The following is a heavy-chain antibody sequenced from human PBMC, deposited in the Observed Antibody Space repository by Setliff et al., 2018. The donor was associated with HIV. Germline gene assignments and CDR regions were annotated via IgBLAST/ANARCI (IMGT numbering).Heavy chain of an antibody. J-gene: IGHJ4*02. CDR1: DGSISTYY. D-gene: IGHD3-22*01. CDR3: ARGDYDSGGYYFDR. Sequence: SETLSLTCSVSDGSISTYYWSWIRQPPGKGLEWIGYIYYSGIANYSPSLKSRVTFLVDTSKNQFPLRLNSVTAADTAVYFCARGDYDSGGYYFDRWGQGARVTVSS. V-gene: IGHV4-59*01. CDR2: IYYSGIA.